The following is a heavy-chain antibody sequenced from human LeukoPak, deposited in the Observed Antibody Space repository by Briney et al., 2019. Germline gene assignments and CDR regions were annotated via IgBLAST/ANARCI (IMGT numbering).Heavy chain of an antibody. CDR1: GFTFSRYW. J-gene: IGHJ3*02. CDR3: ARDHRNDYGDEDDAFDI. D-gene: IGHD4-17*01. V-gene: IGHV3-7*01. CDR2: IKQDGSEK. Sequence: GGSLRLSCAASGFTFSRYWMSWVRQAPGKGLEWVANIKQDGSEKYYVDSVKGRFTISRDNAKNSLYLQMNSLRAEDTAVYYCARDHRNDYGDEDDAFDIWGQGTMVTVSS.